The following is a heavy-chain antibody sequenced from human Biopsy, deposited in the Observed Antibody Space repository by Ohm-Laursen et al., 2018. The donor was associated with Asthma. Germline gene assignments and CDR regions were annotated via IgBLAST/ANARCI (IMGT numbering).Heavy chain of an antibody. CDR3: ARDGVVPDAMYYHYYYGLDV. V-gene: IGHV3-74*01. Sequence: SLRLSCAAPGLTFSDYWMHWVRQAPGKGLEWASRVKGDGRRTSYADSVKGRFTISRDNAKNTLYLQMNSLRVEDTAVYYCARDGVVPDAMYYHYYYGLDVWGQGTTVTVSS. J-gene: IGHJ6*02. D-gene: IGHD2-2*01. CDR2: VKGDGRRT. CDR1: GLTFSDYW.